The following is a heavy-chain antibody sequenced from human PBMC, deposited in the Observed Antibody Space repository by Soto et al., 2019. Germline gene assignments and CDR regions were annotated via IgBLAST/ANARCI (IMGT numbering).Heavy chain of an antibody. Sequence: ASVKVSCKASGYTFTSYAMHWVHQAPGQRLEWMGWINAGNGNTKYSQKFQGRVTITRDTSASTAYMELSSLRSEDTAVYYCATTTLLYCSGGSCYYRGYFQHWGQGTLVTVSS. CDR3: ATTTLLYCSGGSCYYRGYFQH. CDR2: INAGNGNT. CDR1: GYTFTSYA. V-gene: IGHV1-3*01. J-gene: IGHJ1*01. D-gene: IGHD2-15*01.